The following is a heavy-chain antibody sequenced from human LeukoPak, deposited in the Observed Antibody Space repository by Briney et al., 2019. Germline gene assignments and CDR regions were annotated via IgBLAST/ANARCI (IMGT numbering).Heavy chain of an antibody. CDR2: INPSGGST. CDR3: ARGGVDWTFDY. D-gene: IGHD3/OR15-3a*01. Sequence: ASVKVSCKASGYTFTSYYMHWVRQAPGQGLEWMGIINPSGGSTSYAQKFQGRVTMTRNTSISTAYMELSSLRSEDTAVYYCARGGVDWTFDYWGQGTLVTVSS. CDR1: GYTFTSYY. V-gene: IGHV1-46*01. J-gene: IGHJ4*02.